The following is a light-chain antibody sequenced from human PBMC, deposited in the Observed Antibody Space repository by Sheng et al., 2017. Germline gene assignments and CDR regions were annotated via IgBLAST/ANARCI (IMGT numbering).Light chain of an antibody. J-gene: IGKJ4*01. Sequence: DFQLTQSPSGLSASVGDRVTITCRASQSMRNWLAWYQQKPGKAPKRLIYIASSLQSGVPSRFSGSGSGTEFTLTISSLQPEDFATYYCLQHNSYPLTFGGGTKVEIK. CDR2: IAS. CDR3: LQHNSYPLT. V-gene: IGKV1-17*01. CDR1: QSMRNW.